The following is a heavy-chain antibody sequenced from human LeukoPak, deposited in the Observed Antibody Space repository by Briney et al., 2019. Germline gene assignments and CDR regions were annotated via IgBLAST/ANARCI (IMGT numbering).Heavy chain of an antibody. V-gene: IGHV3-30*02. CDR2: IWFDGSNK. Sequence: GGSLRLSCEASGFIFSNYGMHWVRQAPGKGLEWVAFIWFDGSNKYYAGSVKGRFTISRDNSKNTLYLQMNSLRGEDTAVYYCASGQLGYSGSKGAFDYWGQGTLVTVSS. J-gene: IGHJ4*02. CDR3: ASGQLGYSGSKGAFDY. D-gene: IGHD1-26*01. CDR1: GFIFSNYG.